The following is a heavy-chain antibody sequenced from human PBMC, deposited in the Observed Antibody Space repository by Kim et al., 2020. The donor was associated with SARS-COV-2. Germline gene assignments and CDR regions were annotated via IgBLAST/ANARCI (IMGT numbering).Heavy chain of an antibody. CDR3: ARGRGYYGSGAEVGFDP. V-gene: IGHV4-34*01. D-gene: IGHD3-10*01. J-gene: IGHJ5*02. Sequence: LKSPVTISVDTSKNQFSLKLSSVTAADTAVYYCARGRGYYGSGAEVGFDPWGQGTLVTVSS.